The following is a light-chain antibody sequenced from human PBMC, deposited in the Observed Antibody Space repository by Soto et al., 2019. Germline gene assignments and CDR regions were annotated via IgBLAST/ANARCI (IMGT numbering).Light chain of an antibody. CDR3: QQYNGYSRT. V-gene: IGKV1-5*01. CDR1: QSITAF. CDR2: STS. J-gene: IGKJ1*01. Sequence: DIQMTQSPSSLSASVGDRVTITCRTSQSITAFLNWYQQKPGKAPTLLIYSTSTLQSGVPSRFSGSGSGTEFTLTISSMQPDDFATFYCQQYNGYSRTFGQGTKVDIK.